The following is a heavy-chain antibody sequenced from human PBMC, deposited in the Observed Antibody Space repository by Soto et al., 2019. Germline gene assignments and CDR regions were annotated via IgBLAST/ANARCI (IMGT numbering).Heavy chain of an antibody. D-gene: IGHD4-17*01. CDR1: GFTFSSYA. CDR2: ISSSGGPT. J-gene: IGHJ5*02. V-gene: IGHV3-23*01. Sequence: EVQLLESGGGLVQPGGSLRLSCAASGFTFSSYAMSWVRQAPGKGLEWVSIISSSGGPTNYADSVKGRFTISRDNSKNTLYLQMNSLRAEDTAVYYCAKGAGDYPEAWFDPWGQGTLVTVSS. CDR3: AKGAGDYPEAWFDP.